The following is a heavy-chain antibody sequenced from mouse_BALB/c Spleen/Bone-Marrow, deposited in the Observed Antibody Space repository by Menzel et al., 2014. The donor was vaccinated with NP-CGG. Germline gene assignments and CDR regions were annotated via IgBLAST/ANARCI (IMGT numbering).Heavy chain of an antibody. CDR2: INPDSNTI. J-gene: IGHJ3*01. CDR1: GFDFSRYW. Sequence: EVMLVESGGGLVQPGGSLKLSCAASGFDFSRYWMSWVRQAPGRGLEWIGEINPDSNTINYTPSLKDKFIISRDNAKNTLYLQIIKITSDNTSLYYSTKLHYYYSFTYWGQGTLATVSS. V-gene: IGHV4-1*02. D-gene: IGHD1-1*01. CDR3: TKLHYYYSFTY.